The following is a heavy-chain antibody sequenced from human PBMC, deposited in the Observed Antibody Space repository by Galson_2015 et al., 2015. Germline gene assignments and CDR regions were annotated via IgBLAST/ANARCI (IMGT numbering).Heavy chain of an antibody. CDR2: ISYDGSNT. CDR1: GFTFSSYA. CDR3: ATLGRGIWGSYRLDYIDY. J-gene: IGHJ4*02. V-gene: IGHV3-30*01. D-gene: IGHD3-16*02. Sequence: SLRLSCAASGFTFSSYAMNWVRQAPGKGLEWVAGISYDGSNTYYADSVKGRLTISRDNSKNTLYLQMNSLRAEDTAVYYCATLGRGIWGSYRLDYIDYWGQGTLLTVSS.